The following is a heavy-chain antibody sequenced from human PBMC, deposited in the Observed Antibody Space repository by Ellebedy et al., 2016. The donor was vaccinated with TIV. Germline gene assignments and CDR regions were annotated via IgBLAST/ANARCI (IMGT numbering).Heavy chain of an antibody. V-gene: IGHV3-48*03. Sequence: PGGSLRLSCAASGFAFSNYEMNWVRQAPGKGLEWVSYISSSGSTIFYADFVKGRFTISRDNAENSLYLEMNSLRAEDTGIYYCARGPGGRWLPDWFDPWGQGTLVTVSS. D-gene: IGHD5-24*01. CDR1: GFAFSNYE. CDR3: ARGPGGRWLPDWFDP. CDR2: ISSSGSTI. J-gene: IGHJ5*02.